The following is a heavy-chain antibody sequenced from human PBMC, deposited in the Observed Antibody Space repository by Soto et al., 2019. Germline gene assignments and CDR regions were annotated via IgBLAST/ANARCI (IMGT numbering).Heavy chain of an antibody. V-gene: IGHV3-21*01. D-gene: IGHD1-20*01. CDR1: GFTFSSYS. CDR2: ISSSSSYI. Sequence: EVQLVESGGGLVKPGGSLRLSCAASGFTFSSYSMNWVRQAPGKGLEWVSSISSSSSYIYYVDSVKGRFTISRDNAKNSLYLELNSLRAEDTAVYYCARGGNWNDDYWGQGTLVTVSS. CDR3: ARGGNWNDDY. J-gene: IGHJ4*02.